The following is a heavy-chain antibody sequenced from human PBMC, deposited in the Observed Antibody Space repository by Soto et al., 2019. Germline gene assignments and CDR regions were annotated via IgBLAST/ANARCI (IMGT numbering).Heavy chain of an antibody. CDR2: IWYDGSNK. CDR3: ARGGYCSGGSCKLYYYYYGMDV. Sequence: VQLVESGGGVVQPGRSLRLSCAASGFTFSSYGMHWVRQAPGKGLEWVAVIWYDGSNKYYADSVKGRFTISRDNSKNTLYLQMNSLRAEDTAVYYCARGGYCSGGSCKLYYYYYGMDVWGQGTTVTVSS. J-gene: IGHJ6*02. V-gene: IGHV3-33*01. CDR1: GFTFSSYG. D-gene: IGHD2-15*01.